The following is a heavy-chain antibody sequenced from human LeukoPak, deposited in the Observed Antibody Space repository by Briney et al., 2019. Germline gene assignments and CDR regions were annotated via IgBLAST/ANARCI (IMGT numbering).Heavy chain of an antibody. J-gene: IGHJ4*02. D-gene: IGHD5/OR15-5a*01. Sequence: GGSLRLSCAASGFTVSSNYTTWVRQAPGQGLEWVSVIYFGGTTYYADSVKGRFTISRDNSKNTVYLQMNSLRVEDTAVYYCARGDGVYVYWGQGTLVTVSS. CDR3: ARGDGVYVY. CDR2: IYFGGTT. CDR1: GFTVSSNY. V-gene: IGHV3-53*01.